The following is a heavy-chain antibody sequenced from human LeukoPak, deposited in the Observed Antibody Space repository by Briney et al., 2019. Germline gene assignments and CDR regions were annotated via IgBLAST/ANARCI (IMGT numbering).Heavy chain of an antibody. J-gene: IGHJ4*02. D-gene: IGHD6-13*01. CDR3: AGWSIATADTDHY. CDR2: ISYDGSSK. CDR1: GLTFSTYA. V-gene: IGHV3-30*01. Sequence: GGSLRLSCAASGLTFSTYAMHWVRQAPGKGLEWVALISYDGSSKYYADSVKGRFTVSRDNSKNTLYVQMNSLRGEDTAVYYCAGWSIATADTDHYWSQGTLVTVSS.